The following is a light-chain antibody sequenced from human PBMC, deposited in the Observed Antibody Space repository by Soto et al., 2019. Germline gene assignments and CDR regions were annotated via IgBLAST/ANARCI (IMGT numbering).Light chain of an antibody. CDR3: CSYAGTRAV. CDR2: GVT. V-gene: IGLV2-8*01. CDR1: SSDVGGFDW. J-gene: IGLJ1*01. Sequence: QSALTQPPSASGSPGQSVTISCTGSSSDVGGFDWVSWYQQHPGKVPKLMIYGVTKRPSGVPDRFSGSKSGNTASLTVSGLQAEDEADYYCCSYAGTRAVFGTGTKSPS.